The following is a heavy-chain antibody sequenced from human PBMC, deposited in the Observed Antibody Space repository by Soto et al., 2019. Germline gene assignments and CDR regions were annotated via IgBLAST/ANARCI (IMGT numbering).Heavy chain of an antibody. CDR2: IYYSRSD. Sequence: PSETLSLTCTVSGDSINSADYYWIWLRHPPGKGLEWIGYIYYSRSDYYNPSLGRRATITIDTSRNQFSLNLMSVTAADTAVYYCARVVQFYDSSGYSFYYFDYWGQGALVTVSS. V-gene: IGHV4-30-4*01. CDR3: ARVVQFYDSSGYSFYYFDY. D-gene: IGHD3-22*01. J-gene: IGHJ4*02. CDR1: GDSINSADYY.